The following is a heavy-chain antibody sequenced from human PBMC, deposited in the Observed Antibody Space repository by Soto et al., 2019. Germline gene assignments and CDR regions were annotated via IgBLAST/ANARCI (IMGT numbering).Heavy chain of an antibody. Sequence: GGSLRLSCAASGFTFSSYAMHWVRQAPGKGLEWVAVISYDGSNKYYADSVKGRFTISRDNSKNTLYLQMNSLRAEDTAVYYCARDIDRYGSGTPGPNWGQGTLVTVSS. CDR2: ISYDGSNK. CDR3: ARDIDRYGSGTPGPN. CDR1: GFTFSSYA. D-gene: IGHD3-10*01. V-gene: IGHV3-30-3*01. J-gene: IGHJ4*02.